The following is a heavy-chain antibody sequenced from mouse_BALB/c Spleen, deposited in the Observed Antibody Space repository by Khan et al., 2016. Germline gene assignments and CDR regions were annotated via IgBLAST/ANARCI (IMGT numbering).Heavy chain of an antibody. V-gene: IGHV1S136*01. J-gene: IGHJ3*01. Sequence: VQLKESGPELVKPGASVKMSCKASGYTFTSYIIHWVKQKPGQGLEWIGYINPYNDGTKYNEKFKGKATLTSDKSSSTAYMELSSLTSEDSAVYYCARSPNCSFVYWGQGTLVTVSA. CDR2: INPYNDGT. CDR1: GYTFTSYI. D-gene: IGHD4-1*01. CDR3: ARSPNCSFVY.